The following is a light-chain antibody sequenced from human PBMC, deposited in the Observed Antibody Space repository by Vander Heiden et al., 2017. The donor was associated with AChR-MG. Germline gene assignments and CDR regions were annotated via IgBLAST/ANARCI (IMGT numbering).Light chain of an antibody. V-gene: IGKV3-11*01. J-gene: IGKJ4*01. Sequence: VLTQPPATLSLSPGERATLSCRASQSVSSCLACYQQQTGQEPRLLIYDASNSAASIPARFSGSGSGTNFTLPISSLEAQDVAVYYCRQRSSRPPVTFGQGTKVEIK. CDR3: RQRSSRPPVT. CDR2: DAS. CDR1: QSVSSC.